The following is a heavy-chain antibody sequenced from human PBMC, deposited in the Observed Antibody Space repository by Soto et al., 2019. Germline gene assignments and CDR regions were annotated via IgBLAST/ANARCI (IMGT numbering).Heavy chain of an antibody. CDR2: IRSKANSYAT. CDR1: GFTFSGSA. V-gene: IGHV3-73*01. D-gene: IGHD3-9*01. CDR3: TRPARGYDILTGYYSRPYFHYYYKDV. J-gene: IGHJ6*03. Sequence: PGGSLRLSCAASGFTFSGSAMHWVRQASGKGLEWVGRIRSKANSYATAYAASVKGRFTISRDDSKNTAYLQMNSLKTEDTAVYYCTRPARGYDILTGYYSRPYFHYYYKDVWSKGTTVTVSS.